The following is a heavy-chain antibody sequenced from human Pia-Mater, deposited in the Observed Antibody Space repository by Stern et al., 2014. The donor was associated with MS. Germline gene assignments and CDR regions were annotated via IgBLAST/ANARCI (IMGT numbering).Heavy chain of an antibody. CDR3: ASRGAGEFGVSPTGS. D-gene: IGHD2-8*01. CDR1: GYNFRNYA. J-gene: IGHJ5*02. Sequence: QVQLVQSGSELKKPGASVKVSCKASGYNFRNYAMNWVRQAPGQGLEWMGWINTNTGKPLYAPGFTGRFVFSLDTSVSTAYLQISSLKTEDTAVYYCASRGAGEFGVSPTGSWGQGTLVTVSS. V-gene: IGHV7-4-1*02. CDR2: INTNTGKP.